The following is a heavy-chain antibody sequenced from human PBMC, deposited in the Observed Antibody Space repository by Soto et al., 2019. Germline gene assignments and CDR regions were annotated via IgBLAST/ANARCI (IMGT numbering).Heavy chain of an antibody. CDR3: AREIMAADHFDY. CDR2: VHYSGNT. J-gene: IGHJ4*02. D-gene: IGHD6-13*01. V-gene: IGHV4-30-4*01. CDR1: GGSIRSGDYY. Sequence: QIQLHESGPGLVKPSQTLSLTCTVSGGSIRSGDYYWSWIRQTPERGLEWCGYVHYSGNTFYNPSLKSRATISLDTARHQFSLNLSSVTAAGSAVYYCAREIMAADHFDYWGQGALVTVSS.